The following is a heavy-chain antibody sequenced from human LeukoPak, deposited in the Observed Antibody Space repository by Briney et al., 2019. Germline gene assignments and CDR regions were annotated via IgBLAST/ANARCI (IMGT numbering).Heavy chain of an antibody. J-gene: IGHJ5*02. CDR3: ARDGGVVTATDWFDP. CDR1: GYTFTSYG. CDR2: ISAYNGNT. Sequence: ASVKVSCKASGYTFTSYGISWVRQAPGQGLEWMGWISAYNGNTNYAQKLQGRVTMTTDTPTSTAYMELRSLRSDDTAVYYCARDGGVVTATDWFDPWGQGTLVTVSS. V-gene: IGHV1-18*01. D-gene: IGHD2-21*02.